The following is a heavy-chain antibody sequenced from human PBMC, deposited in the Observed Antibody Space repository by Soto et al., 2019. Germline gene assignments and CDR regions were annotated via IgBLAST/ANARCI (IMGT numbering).Heavy chain of an antibody. CDR3: ARMAGEVDTVPPIGMDV. CDR2: IIPIFGTA. CDR1: GGTFSSYA. J-gene: IGHJ6*02. D-gene: IGHD6-19*01. V-gene: IGHV1-69*13. Sequence: SVKVSCKASGGTFSSYAISWVRQAPGQGLEWMGGIIPIFGTANYAQKFQGRVTITADESTSTAYMELSSLRSEDTAVYYCARMAGEVDTVPPIGMDVWGHGTPVTVYS.